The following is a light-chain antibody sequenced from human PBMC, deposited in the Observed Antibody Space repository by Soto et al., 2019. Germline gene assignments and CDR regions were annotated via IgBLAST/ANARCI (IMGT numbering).Light chain of an antibody. Sequence: QLVLTQPPSASGSPGQSVTISCTGTSSDVGAYDYVSWYQQHPGKAPKLIIYAVSKRPSGVPDRFSGSKSGNTDSLTVSGLQTEDEADYYCSSYVGNDNLVFGGGTKLTFL. CDR2: AVS. J-gene: IGLJ2*01. V-gene: IGLV2-8*01. CDR3: SSYVGNDNLV. CDR1: SSDVGAYDY.